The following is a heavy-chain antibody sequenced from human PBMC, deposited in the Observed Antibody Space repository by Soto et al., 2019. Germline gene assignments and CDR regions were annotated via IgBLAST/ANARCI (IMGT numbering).Heavy chain of an antibody. CDR2: ISGSAVSS. D-gene: IGHD2-2*01. J-gene: IGHJ6*03. CDR1: GFTFSTYG. Sequence: GGSLRLSCTASGFTFSTYGMSWVRQAPGKGLEWVSAISGSAVSSFYADSVKGRFTISRDNSKNTLYLQMNSLRAEDTAIYYCGKYWDQLLWTNYYYMDVWGKGTTVTVSS. V-gene: IGHV3-23*01. CDR3: GKYWDQLLWTNYYYMDV.